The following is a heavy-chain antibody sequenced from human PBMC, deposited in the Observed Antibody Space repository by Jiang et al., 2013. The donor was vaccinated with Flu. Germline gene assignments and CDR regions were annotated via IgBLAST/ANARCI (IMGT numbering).Heavy chain of an antibody. CDR3: ATSSFPLVPAATLGYFDH. D-gene: IGHD2-2*01. CDR1: GFIFSNYG. J-gene: IGHJ4*02. Sequence: VQLVESGGGVVQPGRSLRLSCAASGFIFSNYGMHWVRQAAGKGLEWVAVISNDGSNKHYADSVKGRFTISRDNSKNTLSLQMNSLRAEDTAVYYCATSSFPLVPAATLGYFDHWGQGTLVTVSS. V-gene: IGHV3-30*03. CDR2: ISNDGSNK.